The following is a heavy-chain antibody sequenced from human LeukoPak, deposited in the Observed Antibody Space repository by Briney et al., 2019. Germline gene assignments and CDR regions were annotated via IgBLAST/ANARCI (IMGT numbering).Heavy chain of an antibody. J-gene: IGHJ4*02. CDR3: ARSTSVDYYSDY. CDR2: IRSDSNNI. D-gene: IGHD2-15*01. CDR1: GFTFSSYS. Sequence: PGGSLRLSCEGSGFTFSSYSMNWVRQAPGKGLEWVASIRSDSNNIYYSDSVRGRFTISRDNAKKSLYLQMNSLRAEDTAVYYCARSTSVDYYSDYWGQGALVTVSS. V-gene: IGHV3-21*01.